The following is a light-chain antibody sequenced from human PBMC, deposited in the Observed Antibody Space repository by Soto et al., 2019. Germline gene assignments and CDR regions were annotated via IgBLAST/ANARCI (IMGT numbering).Light chain of an antibody. CDR1: QSVSSGY. V-gene: IGKV3-20*01. CDR2: RAS. J-gene: IGKJ1*01. CDR3: QQYGGSPRT. Sequence: EIVLTQSPGTLSLSPGERGTLSCSASQSVSSGYLAWYQQKPGQAPKLLIYRASSRATGIPDRFSGSGSGTDFTLTISRLEPEDFAVYYCQQYGGSPRTFGQGTKVDIK.